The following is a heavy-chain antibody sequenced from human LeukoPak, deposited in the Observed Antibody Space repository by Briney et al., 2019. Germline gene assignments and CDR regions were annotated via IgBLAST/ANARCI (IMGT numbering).Heavy chain of an antibody. Sequence: GASVKVSCKASGYTFTGYYMHWVRQAPGQGLEWMGWINPNSGGTNYAQKFQGRVTMTSDTSISTAYMELSRLRSDDTAVYYCARDLHGSGSYYYPTNYYYYYYMDVWDKGTTVTISS. J-gene: IGHJ6*03. CDR2: INPNSGGT. D-gene: IGHD3-10*01. CDR1: GYTFTGYY. CDR3: ARDLHGSGSYYYPTNYYYYYYMDV. V-gene: IGHV1-2*02.